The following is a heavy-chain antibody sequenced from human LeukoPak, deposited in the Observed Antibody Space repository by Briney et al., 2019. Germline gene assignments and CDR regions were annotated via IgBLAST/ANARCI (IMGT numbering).Heavy chain of an antibody. J-gene: IGHJ5*02. CDR2: IYHSRST. CDR1: GGSISSGGYS. Sequence: PSQTLSLTCAVSGGSISSGGYSWRWIRQPPGKGLEWIGYIYHSRSTYYNPSLKSRVTISVDRSKNQFSLKLSSVTAADTAVYYCARDRGLLGFDPWGQGTLVTVSS. D-gene: IGHD1-26*01. V-gene: IGHV4-30-2*01. CDR3: ARDRGLLGFDP.